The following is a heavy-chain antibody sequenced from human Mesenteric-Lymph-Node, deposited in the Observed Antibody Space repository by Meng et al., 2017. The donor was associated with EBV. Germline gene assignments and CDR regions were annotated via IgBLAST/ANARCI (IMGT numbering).Heavy chain of an antibody. J-gene: IGHJ5*02. Sequence: GLLSPSHTLSLTWVRKVGPFSGSSWNWSGQAPGKGLEWIGKIHHSETADYNPSLEDRVIISADTSKNQFSLKLTPVTAADTAVYYCARQGYCRTTTCSTWFDPWGQGTLVTVSS. CDR1: VGPFSGSS. CDR2: IHHSETA. CDR3: ARQGYCRTTTCSTWFDP. V-gene: IGHV4-34*01. D-gene: IGHD2-2*01.